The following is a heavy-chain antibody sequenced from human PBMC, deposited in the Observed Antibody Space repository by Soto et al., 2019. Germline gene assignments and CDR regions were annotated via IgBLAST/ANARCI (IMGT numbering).Heavy chain of an antibody. Sequence: GGSLRLSCAASGFTFSSYSMNWVRQAPGKGLEWVSSISSSSSYIYYADSVKGRFTISRDNAKNSLYLQMNSLGAEDTAVYYCARGLKQLALRGAFDIWGQGTMVTVSS. D-gene: IGHD6-6*01. V-gene: IGHV3-21*01. CDR1: GFTFSSYS. J-gene: IGHJ3*02. CDR2: ISSSSSYI. CDR3: ARGLKQLALRGAFDI.